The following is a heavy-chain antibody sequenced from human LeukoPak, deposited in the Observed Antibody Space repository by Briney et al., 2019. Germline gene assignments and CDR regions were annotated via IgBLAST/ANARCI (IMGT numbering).Heavy chain of an antibody. D-gene: IGHD3-10*01. J-gene: IGHJ4*02. V-gene: IGHV3-23*01. CDR1: GFTFSSYA. CDR3: AKAVVVRGYFGY. CDR2: ISGSGGST. Sequence: GGSLRLSCAASGFTFSSYAMSWVRQAPGKGLEWVSAISGSGGSTYYADSVKGQFTISRDNSKNTLYLQMNSLRAEDTAVYYCAKAVVVRGYFGYWGQGTLVTVSS.